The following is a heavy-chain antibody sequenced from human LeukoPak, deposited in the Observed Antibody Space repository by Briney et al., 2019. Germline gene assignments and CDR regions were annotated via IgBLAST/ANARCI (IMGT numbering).Heavy chain of an antibody. CDR3: ARTSYGDYGATNWFDP. CDR2: IYYSGST. D-gene: IGHD4-17*01. CDR1: GGSISSYY. V-gene: IGHV4-59*01. Sequence: TSETLSLTCTVSGGSISSYYWGWIRQPPGKGLEWIGYIYYSGSTNYNPSLKSRVTISVDTSKNQFSLKLSSVTAADTAVYYCARTSYGDYGATNWFDPWGQGTLVTVSS. J-gene: IGHJ5*02.